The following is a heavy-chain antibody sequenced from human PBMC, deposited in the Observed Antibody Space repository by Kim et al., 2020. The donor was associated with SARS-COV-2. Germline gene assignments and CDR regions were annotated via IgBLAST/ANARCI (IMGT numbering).Heavy chain of an antibody. Sequence: SETLSLTCTVSGGSISSYYWSWIRQPPGKGLEWIGYIYYSGSTNYNPSLKSRVTISVDTSKNQFSLKLSSVTAADTAVYYCARDSPYHAAFDIWGQGTMVTVSS. J-gene: IGHJ3*02. V-gene: IGHV4-59*01. CDR1: GGSISSYY. CDR3: ARDSPYHAAFDI. D-gene: IGHD2-2*01. CDR2: IYYSGST.